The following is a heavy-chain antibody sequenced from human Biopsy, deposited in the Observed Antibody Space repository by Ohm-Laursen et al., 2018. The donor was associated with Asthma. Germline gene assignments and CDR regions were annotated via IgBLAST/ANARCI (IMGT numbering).Heavy chain of an antibody. D-gene: IGHD3-16*02. Sequence: ASVKVSCKASGTTFSSYSFSWVRQAPEQGLEWMGGIIPVFPTANYPQKFQGRVTISADESTKTAYMELSSLRSEDTAVLYCAKARCYYYYCDMEVWGQGTTVTVSS. V-gene: IGHV1-69*13. CDR1: GTTFSSYS. CDR3: AKARCYYYYCDMEV. CDR2: IIPVFPTA. J-gene: IGHJ6*02.